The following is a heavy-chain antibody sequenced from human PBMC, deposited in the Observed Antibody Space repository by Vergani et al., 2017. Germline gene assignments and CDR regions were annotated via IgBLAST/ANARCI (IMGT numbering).Heavy chain of an antibody. V-gene: IGHV3-74*01. CDR1: GFAFDRYW. CDR3: LTGTTEPY. J-gene: IGHJ4*02. CDR2: ISPDGDIT. D-gene: IGHD4-17*01. Sequence: EEQLVESGGGLDQPGGSLRLSCAASGFAFDRYWMHWVRQTPEKGLVWVSRISPDGDITLNADSVKGRFTISRDNARTTMYLQMTKLRAEDTAVYYCLTGTTEPYWVQGALVTVSS.